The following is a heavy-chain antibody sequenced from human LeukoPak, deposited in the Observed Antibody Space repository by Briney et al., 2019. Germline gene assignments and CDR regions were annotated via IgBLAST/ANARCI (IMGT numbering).Heavy chain of an antibody. CDR2: IYSGGST. D-gene: IGHD4-17*01. V-gene: IGHV3-53*01. J-gene: IGHJ6*02. CDR1: GFTVSSNY. CDR3: ARGDYGDYVDYYYGMDV. Sequence: PGGSLRLSCAAFGFTVSSNYMSWVRQAPGKGLEWVSVIYSGGSTYYADSVKGRFTISRDNSKNTLYLQMNSLRAEDTAVYSCARGDYGDYVDYYYGMDVWGQGTTVTVSS.